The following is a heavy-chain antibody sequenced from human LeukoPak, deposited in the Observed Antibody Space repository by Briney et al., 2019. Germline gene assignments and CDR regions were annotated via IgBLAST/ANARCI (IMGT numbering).Heavy chain of an antibody. CDR3: ARGNHYGSGRSPFDP. CDR1: GGSFSGYY. V-gene: IGHV4-34*01. D-gene: IGHD3-10*01. J-gene: IGHJ5*02. CDR2: INHSGST. Sequence: SETLSLTCAVYGGSFSGYYWSWIRQPPGKGLEWIGEINHSGSTNYNPSLKSRVAISVDTSKNQFSLKLSSVTAADTAVYYCARGNHYGSGRSPFDPWGQGTLVTVSS.